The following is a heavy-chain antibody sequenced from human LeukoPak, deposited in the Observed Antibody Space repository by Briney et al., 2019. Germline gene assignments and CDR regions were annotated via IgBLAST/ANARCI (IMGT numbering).Heavy chain of an antibody. CDR2: ISAYNGNT. Sequence: ASVKVSCKASGYTFTSYGISWVRQAPGQGLEWVGWISAYNGNTNYAQKLQGRVTMTTDTSTSTAYMELRSLRSDDTAVYYCARVPGPVRGLRYFDWLSSYYFDYWGQGTLVTVSS. V-gene: IGHV1-18*01. D-gene: IGHD3-9*01. CDR1: GYTFTSYG. CDR3: ARVPGPVRGLRYFDWLSSYYFDY. J-gene: IGHJ4*02.